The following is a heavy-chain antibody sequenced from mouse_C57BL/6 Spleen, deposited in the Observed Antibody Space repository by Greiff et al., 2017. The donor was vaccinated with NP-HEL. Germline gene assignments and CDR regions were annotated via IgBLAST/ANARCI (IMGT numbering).Heavy chain of an antibody. J-gene: IGHJ1*03. V-gene: IGHV5-16*01. CDR3: ARDPLYYGSSYWYFDV. CDR2: INYDGSST. Sequence: EVKLVESEGGLVQPGSSMKLSCTASGFTFSDYYMAWVRQVPEKGLEWVANINYDGSSTYYLDSLKSRFIISRDNAKNILYLQMSSLKSEDTATYYCARDPLYYGSSYWYFDVWGTGTTVTVSS. CDR1: GFTFSDYY. D-gene: IGHD1-1*01.